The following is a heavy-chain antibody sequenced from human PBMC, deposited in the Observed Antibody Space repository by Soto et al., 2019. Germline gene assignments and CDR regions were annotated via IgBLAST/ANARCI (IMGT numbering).Heavy chain of an antibody. CDR1: GGTFSSYT. CDR2: IIPILGIA. CDR3: AVVGLERRHDYYGMDV. J-gene: IGHJ6*02. Sequence: QVQLVQSGAEVKKPGSSVKVSCKASGGTFSSYTISWVRQAPGQGLEWMGRIIPILGIANYAQKFKGRVTITADKSTSIAYMELSSLRSDDTAVYYSAVVGLERRHDYYGMDVRGRGTTVAVSS. V-gene: IGHV1-69*02. D-gene: IGHD1-1*01.